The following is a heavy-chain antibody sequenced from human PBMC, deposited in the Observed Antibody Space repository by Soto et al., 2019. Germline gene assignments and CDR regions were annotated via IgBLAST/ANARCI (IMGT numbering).Heavy chain of an antibody. V-gene: IGHV1-46*01. D-gene: IGHD2-2*01. CDR2: INPSGGST. Sequence: QVHLVQSGAEVKEPGASVKVYCKASGYTFTSYYIHWVRQAPGQGLEWMGMINPSGGSTNYAQKFQGRVTMTRDTSTSTVYVELSSLRSEDTAVYYCAREGRYCTSASCKHDAFDIWGHGTMVTVSS. CDR3: AREGRYCTSASCKHDAFDI. CDR1: GYTFTSYY. J-gene: IGHJ3*02.